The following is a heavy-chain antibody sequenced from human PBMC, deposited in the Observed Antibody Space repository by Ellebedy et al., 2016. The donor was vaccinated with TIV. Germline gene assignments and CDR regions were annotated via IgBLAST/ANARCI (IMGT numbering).Heavy chain of an antibody. V-gene: IGHV3-74*01. D-gene: IGHD1-26*01. CDR2: INSGGSST. J-gene: IGHJ4*02. Sequence: PGGSLRLFCVVSGFTFSSNWMHWVRQAPGKGLVWVSRINSGGSSTSYADSVKGRFTISRDNAKNTRFLQMNRLRAEDTAVYYCARDGIVGGTTEYYFDYWGQGTLVTVSS. CDR3: ARDGIVGGTTEYYFDY. CDR1: GFTFSSNW.